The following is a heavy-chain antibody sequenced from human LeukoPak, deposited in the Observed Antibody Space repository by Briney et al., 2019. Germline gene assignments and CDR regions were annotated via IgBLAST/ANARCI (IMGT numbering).Heavy chain of an antibody. CDR1: GGSISSYY. CDR3: ARARPKAARYLFDY. V-gene: IGHV4-4*07. D-gene: IGHD2-15*01. CDR2: IYTSGST. J-gene: IGHJ4*02. Sequence: PSETLSLTCTVSGGSISSYYWSWIRQPAGKGLEWIGRIYTSGSTNYNPSLKSRVTMTRDTSTSTVYMELSSLRSEDTAVYYCARARPKAARYLFDYWGQGTLVTVSS.